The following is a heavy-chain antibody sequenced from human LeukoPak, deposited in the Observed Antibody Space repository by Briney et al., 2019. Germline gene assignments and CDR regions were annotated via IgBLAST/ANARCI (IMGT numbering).Heavy chain of an antibody. D-gene: IGHD5-24*01. J-gene: IGHJ4*02. CDR3: AGWLQFVGLTPLDY. Sequence: GGSLRLSCAASGFTFGSYAMSWVRQAPGKGLEWVSAISGSGGSTYYADSVKGRFTISRDNSKNTLYLQMNSLRAEDTAVYYCAGWLQFVGLTPLDYWGQGTLVTVSS. V-gene: IGHV3-23*01. CDR2: ISGSGGST. CDR1: GFTFGSYA.